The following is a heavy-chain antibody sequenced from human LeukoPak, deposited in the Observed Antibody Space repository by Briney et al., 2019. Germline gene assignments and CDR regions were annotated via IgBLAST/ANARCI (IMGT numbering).Heavy chain of an antibody. V-gene: IGHV3-30*02. CDR3: AKKPAAIAFYYYYMDV. D-gene: IGHD2-2*02. J-gene: IGHJ6*03. CDR1: GFPFSSYG. Sequence: PGGSLRLSCAASGFPFSSYGMHWVRQAPGKGLEWVAFIRYDGSNKYYADSVKGRFTISRDNSKNTLYLQMNSLRAEGTAVYYCAKKPAAIAFYYYYMDVWGKGTTVTVSS. CDR2: IRYDGSNK.